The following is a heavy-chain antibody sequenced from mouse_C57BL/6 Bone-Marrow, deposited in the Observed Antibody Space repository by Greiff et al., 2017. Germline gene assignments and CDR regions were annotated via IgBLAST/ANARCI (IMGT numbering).Heavy chain of an antibody. Sequence: VQLQQPGAELVMPGASVKLSCKASGYTFTSYWMHWVKQRPGQGLEWIGEIDPSDSYTNYNQKFKGKSTLTVDKSSSTAYMQLSSLTSEDSAVYYGARSRYDYDGAWFADWGQGTLVTVSA. V-gene: IGHV1-69*01. CDR2: IDPSDSYT. D-gene: IGHD2-4*01. CDR1: GYTFTSYW. J-gene: IGHJ3*01. CDR3: ARSRYDYDGAWFAD.